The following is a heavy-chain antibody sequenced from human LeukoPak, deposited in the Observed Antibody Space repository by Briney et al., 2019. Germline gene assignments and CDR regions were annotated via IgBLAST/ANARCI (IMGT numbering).Heavy chain of an antibody. Sequence: GGSLRLSCAASGFTFTSHWMTWVRQAPGKGLEWVASIKDDGSEKYYVDSVKGRFTISRDNAKNSLYLQMNSLRAEDTAVYYCARRAVLGDFDYWGQGTLVTVSS. J-gene: IGHJ4*02. V-gene: IGHV3-7*01. CDR2: IKDDGSEK. CDR3: ARRAVLGDFDY. CDR1: GFTFTSHW.